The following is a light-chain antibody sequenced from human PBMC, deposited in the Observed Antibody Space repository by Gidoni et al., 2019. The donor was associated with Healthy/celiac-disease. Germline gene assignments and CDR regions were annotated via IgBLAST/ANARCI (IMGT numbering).Light chain of an antibody. J-gene: IGLJ1*01. V-gene: IGLV2-23*01. CDR2: EGS. CDR3: CSYAGSSTFYV. Sequence: LTQPASVSGSPGQSITISCTGTSSDVGSYNLVSWYQQHPGKAPKLMIYEGSKRPSGVSNRFSGSKSGNTASLTISGLQAEDEADYYCCSYAGSSTFYVFGTGTKVTVL. CDR1: SSDVGSYNL.